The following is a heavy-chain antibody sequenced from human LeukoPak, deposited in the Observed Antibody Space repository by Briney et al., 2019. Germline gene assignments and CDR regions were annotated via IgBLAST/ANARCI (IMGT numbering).Heavy chain of an antibody. J-gene: IGHJ4*02. CDR3: TRDRPVVRSSTSCYPRFDY. D-gene: IGHD2-2*01. CDR2: TNRDGGSI. CDR1: GFTLSSYW. Sequence: GKSLRLSCALSGFTLSSYWMHWVRHVPEKALVWVSPTNRDGGSISYADSVKGRFTISRDNAKITLYLQMNSVRAEDTAVYFCTRDRPVVRSSTSCYPRFDYWGQGTLVTVSS. V-gene: IGHV3-74*01.